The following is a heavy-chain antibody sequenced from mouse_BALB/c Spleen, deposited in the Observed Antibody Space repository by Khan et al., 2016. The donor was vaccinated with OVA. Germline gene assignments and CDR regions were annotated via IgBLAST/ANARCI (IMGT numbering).Heavy chain of an antibody. J-gene: IGHJ3*01. CDR3: ASGYDFVAS. CDR1: GYSFTLYY. V-gene: IGHV1-26*01. D-gene: IGHD2-14*01. CDR2: VNPNTDNI. Sequence: EVQLQQSGPDLVKPGASVKISCKASGYSFTLYYMSWVKQSHGQSLEWIGRVNPNTDNINYNQEFKGKAILTVDKSSNTAYMELRSLTSEDSAVYFCASGYDFVASWGQGTLVTVSA.